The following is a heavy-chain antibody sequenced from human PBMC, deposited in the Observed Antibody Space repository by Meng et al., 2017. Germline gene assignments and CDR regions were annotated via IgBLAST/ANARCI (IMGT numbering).Heavy chain of an antibody. J-gene: IGHJ5*02. V-gene: IGHV3-66*02. D-gene: IGHD6-6*01. Sequence: EVELVESGGGLGQTGGSLRLACGGSGFTVSSNYMSWVRQAPGKGLEWVSVIYSGGSTYYADSVKGRFTISRDNSKNTLYLQMNSLRAEDTAVYYCARESMYNWFDPWGQGTLVTVSS. CDR3: ARESMYNWFDP. CDR2: IYSGGST. CDR1: GFTVSSNY.